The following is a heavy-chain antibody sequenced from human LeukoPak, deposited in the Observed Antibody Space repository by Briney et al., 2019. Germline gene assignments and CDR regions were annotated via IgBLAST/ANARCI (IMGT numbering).Heavy chain of an antibody. V-gene: IGHV3-30*04. Sequence: PGRSLRLSCAASGFTFSSYAMHWVRRAPGKGLEWVAVISYDGNNKYCADSVKGRVTISRDNSKNTLDLQMNSLRVEDTAVYYCGRSSAKNGYNRVDTWGQGTLVTVSS. CDR3: GRSSAKNGYNRVDT. CDR2: ISYDGNNK. J-gene: IGHJ5*02. CDR1: GFTFSSYA. D-gene: IGHD5-24*01.